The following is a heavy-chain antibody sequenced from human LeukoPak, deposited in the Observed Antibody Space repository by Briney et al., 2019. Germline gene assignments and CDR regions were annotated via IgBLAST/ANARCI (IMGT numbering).Heavy chain of an antibody. Sequence: GGSLRLSCAASGFTFSNYAMHWVRQAPGKGLEWVAVISYDGSNKYYADSVKGRFTISRDNSENTLYLQMNSLRAEDTAVYYCAIIRAYYYDSSGYYDAFDIWGQGTMVTVSS. D-gene: IGHD3-22*01. J-gene: IGHJ3*02. CDR2: ISYDGSNK. CDR1: GFTFSNYA. V-gene: IGHV3-30-3*01. CDR3: AIIRAYYYDSSGYYDAFDI.